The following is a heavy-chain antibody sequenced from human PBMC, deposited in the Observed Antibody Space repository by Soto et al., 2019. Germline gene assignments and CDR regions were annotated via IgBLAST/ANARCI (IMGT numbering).Heavy chain of an antibody. Sequence: SETLSLACTVSGGSISSYYWSWIRQPPGKGLEWIGEIYYSGSTNYNPSLKSRVTISVDTSKNQFSLKLTSVTAADTAVYYCARDKITGLFDYWGQRTLVTGSS. D-gene: IGHD2-8*02. V-gene: IGHV4-59*12. CDR3: ARDKITGLFDY. J-gene: IGHJ4*02. CDR1: GGSISSYY. CDR2: IYYSGST.